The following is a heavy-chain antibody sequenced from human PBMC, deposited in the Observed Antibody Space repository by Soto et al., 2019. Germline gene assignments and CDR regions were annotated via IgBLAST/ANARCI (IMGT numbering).Heavy chain of an antibody. J-gene: IGHJ4*02. D-gene: IGHD3-3*01. V-gene: IGHV4-59*08. CDR3: ARQLAWSGGYFDY. CDR2: IYYSGST. Sequence: QVQLQESGPGLVKPSETLSLTCSVSGGSISSYYWSWIRQPPGKGLEWIGYIYYSGSTNYNPSLKSRVTISVDTTKNQFSLRLSSVTAADTAVYYCARQLAWSGGYFDYWGQGALVTVSS. CDR1: GGSISSYY.